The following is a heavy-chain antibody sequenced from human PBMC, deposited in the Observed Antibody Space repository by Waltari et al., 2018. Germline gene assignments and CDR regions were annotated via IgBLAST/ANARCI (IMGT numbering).Heavy chain of an antibody. CDR3: ARVTGEGYYYYYYMDV. D-gene: IGHD7-27*01. CDR2: IIPIFGTA. J-gene: IGHJ6*03. Sequence: QVQLVQSGAEGKKPGSSVKVSCKASGGTFSSYAISWVRPAPGQGLEWMGGIIPIFGTANYAQKFQGRVTITADKSTSTAYMELSSLRSEDTAVYYCARVTGEGYYYYYYMDVWGKGTTVTVSS. CDR1: GGTFSSYA. V-gene: IGHV1-69*14.